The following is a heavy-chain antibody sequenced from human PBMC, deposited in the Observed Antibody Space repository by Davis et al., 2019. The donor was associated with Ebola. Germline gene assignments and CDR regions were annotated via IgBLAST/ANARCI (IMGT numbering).Heavy chain of an antibody. D-gene: IGHD6-19*01. CDR2: IYPGDSDT. J-gene: IGHJ4*02. V-gene: IGHV5-51*01. Sequence: KVSCQGSGYSFTSYWIGWVRQMPGKGLEWMGIIYPGDSDTRYSPSFQGQVTISADKSISTAYLQWSSLKASDTAMYYCARRGEAAVAGTDYWGQGTLVTVSS. CDR1: GYSFTSYW. CDR3: ARRGEAAVAGTDY.